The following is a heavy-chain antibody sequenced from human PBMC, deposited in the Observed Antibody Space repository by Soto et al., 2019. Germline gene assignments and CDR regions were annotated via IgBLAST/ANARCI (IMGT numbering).Heavy chain of an antibody. CDR1: GFSLSTYD. V-gene: IGHV3-23*01. Sequence: EVQLLESGGGLVQPGGSLRLSCAASGFSLSTYDMIWVRQAPGKGLDWVSDIRGDGDSTYYADSVKGRFTISRDKANNTVALQMNSLRGEDTAVYYCARDAPVAGTNYFDLWGQGTLVTVSS. CDR3: ARDAPVAGTNYFDL. J-gene: IGHJ4*02. D-gene: IGHD6-19*01. CDR2: IRGDGDST.